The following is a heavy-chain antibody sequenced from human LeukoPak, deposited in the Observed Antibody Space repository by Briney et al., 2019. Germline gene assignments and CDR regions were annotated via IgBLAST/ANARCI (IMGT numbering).Heavy chain of an antibody. Sequence: GGSLRLSCAASGFTFRSYSMNWVRQAPGKGLEWVSYISSSGSIIYYADSVKGRFTVSRDNSKNTLYLQMNSLRAEDTAVYYCAKRRYYYDSSGYYFWDAFDIWGQGTMVTVSS. CDR1: GFTFRSYS. CDR2: ISSSGSII. J-gene: IGHJ3*02. V-gene: IGHV3-48*01. D-gene: IGHD3-22*01. CDR3: AKRRYYYDSSGYYFWDAFDI.